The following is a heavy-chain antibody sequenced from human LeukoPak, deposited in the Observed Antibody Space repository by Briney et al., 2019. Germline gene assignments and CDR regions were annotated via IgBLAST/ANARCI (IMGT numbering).Heavy chain of an antibody. CDR2: ISGSGGST. J-gene: IGHJ6*03. CDR1: GFTFSSYE. V-gene: IGHV3-23*01. Sequence: GGSLRLSCAASGFTFSSYEMNWVRQAPGKGLEWVSAISGSGGSTYYADSVKGRFTISRDNSKNTLYLQVNSLRAEDTAVYYCAKGHRDYYSYMDVWGKGTTVTISS. CDR3: AKGHRDYYSYMDV.